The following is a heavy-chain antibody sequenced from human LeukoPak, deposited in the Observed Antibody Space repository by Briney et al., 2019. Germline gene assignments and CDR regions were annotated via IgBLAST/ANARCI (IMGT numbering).Heavy chain of an antibody. D-gene: IGHD2-2*01. V-gene: IGHV1-2*02. Sequence: GASVKVSCKASGYTFTGYYMHWVRQAPGQGLEWMGWINPNSGGTNYAQKFQGRVTMTRDTSISTAYMELSRLRSDDTAVYYCAIHPVKEYPSYSRWGQGTLVTVSS. CDR2: INPNSGGT. J-gene: IGHJ4*02. CDR1: GYTFTGYY. CDR3: AIHPVKEYPSYSR.